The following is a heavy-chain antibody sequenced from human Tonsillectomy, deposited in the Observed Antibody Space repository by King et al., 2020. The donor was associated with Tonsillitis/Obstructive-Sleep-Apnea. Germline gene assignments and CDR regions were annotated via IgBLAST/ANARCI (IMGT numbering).Heavy chain of an antibody. J-gene: IGHJ4*02. CDR2: VSSSSSYI. CDR3: VSHIRDGTPFGY. CDR1: ELPFSSYS. D-gene: IGHD5-24*01. Sequence: VQLVQSGGGLVKPGGSLRLSCVVSELPFSSYSMNWVRQAPGKGLEWVSSVSSSSSYIYYADTVQGRFTISRDNAKNSLYLQMNSLRAEDTAVYYCVSHIRDGTPFGYWGQGTLVTVSS. V-gene: IGHV3-21*01.